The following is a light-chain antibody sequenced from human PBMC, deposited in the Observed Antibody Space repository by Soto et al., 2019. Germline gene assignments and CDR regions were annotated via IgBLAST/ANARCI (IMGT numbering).Light chain of an antibody. CDR1: NSDVGGYNY. Sequence: QSALTQPASVSGSPGQSITISCTGTNSDVGGYNYVSWYQQHPGKAPKLVIYEVNNRPSGVSDRFFGSKSGNTASLTISGLQTEDEADYYCSSYTTTSPYVFGSGTKVTVL. V-gene: IGLV2-14*01. CDR2: EVN. J-gene: IGLJ1*01. CDR3: SSYTTTSPYV.